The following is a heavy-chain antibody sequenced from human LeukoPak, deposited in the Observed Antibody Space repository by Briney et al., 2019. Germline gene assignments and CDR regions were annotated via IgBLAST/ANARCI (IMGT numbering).Heavy chain of an antibody. V-gene: IGHV3-7*01. Sequence: GGSLRLSCAASGFIFSSYWMSWVRQAPGKGLEWVANIKQDGSEKYYVDSVKGRFTVSRDNAKNSLYLQMNSLRDEDTAVYYCARYQYTTGRIFDYWGQGTLVTVSS. J-gene: IGHJ4*02. D-gene: IGHD6-19*01. CDR1: GFIFSSYW. CDR2: IKQDGSEK. CDR3: ARYQYTTGRIFDY.